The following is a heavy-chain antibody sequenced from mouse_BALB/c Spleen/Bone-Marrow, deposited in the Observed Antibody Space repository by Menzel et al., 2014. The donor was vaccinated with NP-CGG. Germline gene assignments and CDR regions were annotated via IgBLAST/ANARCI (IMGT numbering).Heavy chain of an antibody. Sequence: DVHLVESGRGLVQPGGSLKLPCAASGFTFSNYGMSWVRQTPDKRLELVATINSNGGITYYPDSVKGRFTISRDNAKNTLYLQMSSLKSEDTAMYYCAKNQEAFDYWGQGTTLTVPS. CDR2: INSNGGIT. V-gene: IGHV5-6-3*01. CDR1: GFTFSNYG. D-gene: IGHD3-2*02. J-gene: IGHJ2*01. CDR3: AKNQEAFDY.